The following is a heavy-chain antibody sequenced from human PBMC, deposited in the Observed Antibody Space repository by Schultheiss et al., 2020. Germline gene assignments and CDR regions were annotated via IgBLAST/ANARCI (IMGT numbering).Heavy chain of an antibody. CDR3: ARGGVQGVITAFDP. V-gene: IGHV4-31*03. J-gene: IGHJ5*02. Sequence: SETLSLTCTVSGGSISSSSYYWGWIRQPPGKGLEWIGYIYYSGSTYYNPSLKSRVTISVDTSKNQFSLKLSSVTAADTAVYYCARGGVQGVITAFDPWGQGNLGTVSS. CDR1: GGSISSSSYY. D-gene: IGHD3-10*01. CDR2: IYYSGST.